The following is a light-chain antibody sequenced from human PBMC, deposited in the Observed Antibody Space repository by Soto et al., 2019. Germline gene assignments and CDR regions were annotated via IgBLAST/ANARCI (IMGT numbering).Light chain of an antibody. CDR2: GAS. Sequence: EIVLTQSPGTLSLSPGERATLSCRASQSVSSSYLAWCQQKPGQAPRLLIYGASSRATGIPDGFSGSGSGTDFTLTISRLEPEDFAVYYCQQYGSSPTWTFGQGTKVDIK. V-gene: IGKV3-20*01. CDR1: QSVSSSY. CDR3: QQYGSSPTWT. J-gene: IGKJ1*01.